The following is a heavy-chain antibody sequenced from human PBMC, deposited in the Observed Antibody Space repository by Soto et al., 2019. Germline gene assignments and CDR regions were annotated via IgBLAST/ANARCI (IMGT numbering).Heavy chain of an antibody. V-gene: IGHV3-30-3*01. D-gene: IGHD3-22*01. CDR2: ISYDGSNK. CDR3: ARDFYYYDSSGYPDI. J-gene: IGHJ3*02. CDR1: GFTLRSYA. Sequence: LRLSCAASGFTLRSYAMHWVRQAPGKGLEWVAVISYDGSNKYYADSVKGRFTISRDNSKNTLYLQMNSLRAEDTAVYYCARDFYYYDSSGYPDIWGQGTMVTVS.